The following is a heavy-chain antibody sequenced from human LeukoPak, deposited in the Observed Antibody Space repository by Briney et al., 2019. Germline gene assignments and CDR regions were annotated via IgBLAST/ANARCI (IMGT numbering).Heavy chain of an antibody. CDR1: GFTFSSYG. CDR3: AKDGVATRNKPVVVVAATASD. J-gene: IGHJ4*02. CDR2: ISYDGSNK. D-gene: IGHD2-15*01. Sequence: GGSLRLSCAASGFTFSSYGMHWVRQAPGKGLEWVAVISYDGSNKYYADSVKGRFTISRDNSKNTLYLQMNSLRAEDTAVYYCAKDGVATRNKPVVVVAATASDWGQGTLVTVSS. V-gene: IGHV3-30*18.